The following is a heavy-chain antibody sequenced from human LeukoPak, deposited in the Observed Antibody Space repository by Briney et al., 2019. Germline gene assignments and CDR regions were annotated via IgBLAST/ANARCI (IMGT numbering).Heavy chain of an antibody. D-gene: IGHD3-22*01. CDR3: AKRGRITMIVVVTDFDY. V-gene: IGHV3-23*01. Sequence: GGSLRLSCAASGFTFSSYAMSWVRQAPGKGLEWVSAISGGGGSTYYADSVKGRFTISRDNSKNTLYLQMNSLRAEDTAVYYCAKRGRITMIVVVTDFDYWGQGTLVTVSS. CDR1: GFTFSSYA. CDR2: ISGGGGST. J-gene: IGHJ4*02.